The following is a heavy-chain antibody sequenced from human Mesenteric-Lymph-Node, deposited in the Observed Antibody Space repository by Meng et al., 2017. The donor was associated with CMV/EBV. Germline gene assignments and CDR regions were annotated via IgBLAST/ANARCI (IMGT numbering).Heavy chain of an antibody. V-gene: IGHV4-39*07. J-gene: IGHJ6*02. CDR1: GGSISSSSYY. CDR3: ARSNWEYYYYGMDV. CDR2: IYYSGST. D-gene: IGHD7-27*01. Sequence: SETLSLTCTVSGGSISSSSYYWGWIRQPPGKGLEWIGSIYYSGSTYYNPSLKSRVTISVDTSKNQFSLKLSSVTAADTAVYYCARSNWEYYYYGMDVWGQGTTVTVSS.